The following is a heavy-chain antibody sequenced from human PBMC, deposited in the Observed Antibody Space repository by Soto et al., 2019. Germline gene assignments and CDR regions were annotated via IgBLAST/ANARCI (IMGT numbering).Heavy chain of an antibody. D-gene: IGHD3-22*01. CDR1: GYTFTSYG. J-gene: IGHJ4*02. CDR3: ARDGTTKYYYDSSGYQDY. Sequence: ASVKVSCKASGYTFTSYGISWVRQAPGQGLEWMGWISAYNGNTNYAQKLQGRVTMTTDTSTSTVYMELSSLRSEDTAVYYCARDGTTKYYYDSSGYQDYWGQGTLVTVSS. CDR2: ISAYNGNT. V-gene: IGHV1-18*01.